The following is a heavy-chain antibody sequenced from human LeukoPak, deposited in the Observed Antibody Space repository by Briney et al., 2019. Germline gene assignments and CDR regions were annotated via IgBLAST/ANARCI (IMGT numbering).Heavy chain of an antibody. D-gene: IGHD6-13*01. Sequence: PGGSLGLSCAASGFPFSNYWMHWVRQPPGKGLLWVSRVNSDGSTTNYADSVKGRFTISRDNAENTLYMRMNSLRPEDTAVYYCARGYYSSSRIDYWGQGTLVTVSS. CDR2: VNSDGSTT. CDR1: GFPFSNYW. V-gene: IGHV3-74*01. J-gene: IGHJ4*02. CDR3: ARGYYSSSRIDY.